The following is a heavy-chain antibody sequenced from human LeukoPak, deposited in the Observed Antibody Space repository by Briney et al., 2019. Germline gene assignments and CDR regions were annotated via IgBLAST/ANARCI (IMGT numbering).Heavy chain of an antibody. CDR3: VQEGSGWYAS. CDR2: ISSDGVSK. J-gene: IGHJ4*02. V-gene: IGHV3-64D*06. CDR1: GFTVSSNY. D-gene: IGHD6-19*01. Sequence: QPGGSLRLSCAASGFTVSSNYMTWVRQAPGKGLEYVSAISSDGVSKYYGDSMKGRFTISRDNYKNILYLHMSSLRAEDTAVYYCVQEGSGWYASWGQGTLVTVSS.